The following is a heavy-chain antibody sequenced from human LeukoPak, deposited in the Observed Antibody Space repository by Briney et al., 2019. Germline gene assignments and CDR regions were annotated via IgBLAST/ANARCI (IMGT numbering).Heavy chain of an antibody. V-gene: IGHV1-18*01. D-gene: IGHD3-22*01. CDR3: ARATPVHYYDSGFDI. Sequence: ASVKVSCKASGYTFTSYGISWVRQAPGQGLEWMGWISAYNGNTNYALKLQGRVTMTTDTSTSTAYMELRSLRSDDTAVYYCARATPVHYYDSGFDIRGQGTMVTVSS. J-gene: IGHJ3*02. CDR1: GYTFTSYG. CDR2: ISAYNGNT.